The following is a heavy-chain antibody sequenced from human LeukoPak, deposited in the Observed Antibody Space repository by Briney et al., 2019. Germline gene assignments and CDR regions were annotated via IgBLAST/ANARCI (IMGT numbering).Heavy chain of an antibody. J-gene: IGHJ4*02. CDR2: IYGDGST. D-gene: IGHD4-17*01. CDR3: AKDHYRLRSTELLPNDY. CDR1: GFTVRNYC. Sequence: GGSLRLSCAASGFTVRNYCMSWVRQAPGKGLEWVAVIYGDGSTYYADSVKGRFTISRDNSKNTLYLQMNSLRAEDTAVYYCAKDHYRLRSTELLPNDYWGQGTLVTVSS. V-gene: IGHV3-53*05.